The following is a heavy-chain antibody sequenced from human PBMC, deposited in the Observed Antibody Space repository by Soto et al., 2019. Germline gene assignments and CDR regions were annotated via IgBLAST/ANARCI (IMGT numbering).Heavy chain of an antibody. Sequence: ASVKVSCKASGYTFTGYYIHWVRPAPGQGLGNIRWINPNTGGTNYAQKFQGWVTMTRETSLSTAYMELSRLKYDDTALYYCASGGSGDFWSRVNDGVDVSVERATLTFSS. CDR3: ASGGSGDFWSRVNDGVDV. V-gene: IGHV1-2*04. J-gene: IGHJ6*04. CDR2: INPNTGGT. D-gene: IGHD3-3*01. CDR1: GYTFTGYY.